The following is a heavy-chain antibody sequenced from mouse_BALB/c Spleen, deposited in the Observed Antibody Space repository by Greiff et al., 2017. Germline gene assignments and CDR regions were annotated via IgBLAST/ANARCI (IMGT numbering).Heavy chain of an antibody. CDR3: ARGGTTVGFDY. CDR2: IDPANGNT. J-gene: IGHJ2*01. V-gene: IGHV14-3*02. Sequence: EVQLQESGAELVKPGASVKLSCTASGFNIKDTYMHWVKQRPEQGLEWIGRIDPANGNTKYDPKFQGKATITADTSSNTAYLQLSSLTSEDTAVYYCARGGTTVGFDYWGQGTTLTVSS. CDR1: GFNIKDTY. D-gene: IGHD1-1*01.